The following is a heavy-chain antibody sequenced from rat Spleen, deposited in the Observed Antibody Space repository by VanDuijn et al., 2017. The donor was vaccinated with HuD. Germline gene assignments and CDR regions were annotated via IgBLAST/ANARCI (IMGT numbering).Heavy chain of an antibody. V-gene: IGHV5-29*01. Sequence: EVQLVESDGGLVQPGRSLKLSCAASGFTFSDYYMAWVRQAPTKGLEWVATISYDGSSTYYRDSVKGRFTISRDNAKSTLYLQMDSLRSEDTATYYCASPPTRAWGQGASVTVSS. D-gene: IGHD1-4*01. CDR2: ISYDGSST. CDR3: ASPPTRA. CDR1: GFTFSDYY. J-gene: IGHJ4*01.